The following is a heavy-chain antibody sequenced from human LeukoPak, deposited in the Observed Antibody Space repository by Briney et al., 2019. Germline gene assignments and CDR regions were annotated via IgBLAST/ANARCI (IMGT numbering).Heavy chain of an antibody. CDR2: IRQDGNEI. CDR1: GFTFSLYW. J-gene: IGHJ5*02. Sequence: GGSLRLSCAASGFTFSLYWMSWVRQAPGKGLEWVANIRQDGNEIYYVDSVKGRFTISRDNAKNSLYLQMNSLRVEDTAVYYCARDPDTTMGNPGFDPWGQGTLVTVSS. CDR3: ARDPDTTMGNPGFDP. V-gene: IGHV3-7*01. D-gene: IGHD5-18*01.